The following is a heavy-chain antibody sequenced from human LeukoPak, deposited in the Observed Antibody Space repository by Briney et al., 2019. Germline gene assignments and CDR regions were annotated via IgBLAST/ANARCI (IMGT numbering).Heavy chain of an antibody. CDR2: LSGSGANT. CDR3: AKERYIVLMVYAEDY. Sequence: GGSLRLSCAASGFTFSNFAMNWVRQAPGKGLEWVSGLSGSGANTYYADSVKGRLTISRDNSKNTLYLQMNSLRAEDTAVYYCAKERYIVLMVYAEDYWGQGTLVTVSS. V-gene: IGHV3-23*01. J-gene: IGHJ4*02. CDR1: GFTFSNFA. D-gene: IGHD2-8*01.